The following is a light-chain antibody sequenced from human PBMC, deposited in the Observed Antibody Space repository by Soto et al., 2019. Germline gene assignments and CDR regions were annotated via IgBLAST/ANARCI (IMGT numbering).Light chain of an antibody. Sequence: DIVLTRAPGTLSLSPGERATLSCRASQTVRSNYLAWCQQKPGQAPRLLIYDASSRATGIPDRYSGGGSGTDFTLTISRLEPEDFAVYYCQQFTSYPLTFGGGTKVDIK. CDR3: QQFTSYPLT. J-gene: IGKJ4*01. V-gene: IGKV3-20*01. CDR1: QTVRSNY. CDR2: DAS.